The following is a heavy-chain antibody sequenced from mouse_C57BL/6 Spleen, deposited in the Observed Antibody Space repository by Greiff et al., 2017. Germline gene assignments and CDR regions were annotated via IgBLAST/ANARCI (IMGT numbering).Heavy chain of an antibody. CDR3: ARTATVVAEDY. D-gene: IGHD1-1*01. CDR2: INPSTGGT. CDR1: GYSFTGYY. J-gene: IGHJ2*01. Sequence: EVQLQQSGPELVKPGASVKISCKASGYSFTGYYMNWVKQSPEKSLEWIGEINPSTGGTTYNQKFKAKATLTVDKSSSTAYMQLKSLTSEDSAVYYCARTATVVAEDYWGQGTTLTVSS. V-gene: IGHV1-42*01.